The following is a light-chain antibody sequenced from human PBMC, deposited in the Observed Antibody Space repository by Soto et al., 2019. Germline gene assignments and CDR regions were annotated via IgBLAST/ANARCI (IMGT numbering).Light chain of an antibody. CDR2: ENY. V-gene: IGLV6-57*03. J-gene: IGLJ3*02. CDR1: SGSIASSY. Sequence: NFLLTQPHSVSESPGKTVTISCTRSSGSIASSYVQWYQQRPGSAPTTIIYENYQRPSGVPDRFSGSIDSSSNSATLTVSGLKTADEADYYCQSDDSSNVVFGEGTKLTVL. CDR3: QSDDSSNVV.